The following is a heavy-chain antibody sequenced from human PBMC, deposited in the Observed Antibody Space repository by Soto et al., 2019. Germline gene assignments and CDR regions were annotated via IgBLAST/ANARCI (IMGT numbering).Heavy chain of an antibody. CDR2: INHSGST. D-gene: IGHD3-22*01. V-gene: IGHV4-34*01. CDR3: ASYPYYYDSSGYYGLGY. Sequence: QRKGLEWIGEINHSGSTNYNPSLKSRVTISVDTSKNQFSLKLSSVTAADTAVYYCASYPYYYDSSGYYGLGYWGQGTLVTVSS. J-gene: IGHJ4*02.